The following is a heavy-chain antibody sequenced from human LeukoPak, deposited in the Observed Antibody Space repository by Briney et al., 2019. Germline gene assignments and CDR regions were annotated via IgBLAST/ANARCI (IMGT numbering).Heavy chain of an antibody. CDR2: IYYSGST. D-gene: IGHD1-26*01. CDR3: ARGTQWELLRFDY. V-gene: IGHV4-61*08. CDR1: GGSISSGGYY. Sequence: SQTLSLTCTVSGGSISSGGYYWSWIRQHPGKGLEWIGYIYYSGSTNYNPSLKSRVTISVDTSKNQFSLKLSSVTAADTAVYYCARGTQWELLRFDYWGQGTLVTVSS. J-gene: IGHJ4*02.